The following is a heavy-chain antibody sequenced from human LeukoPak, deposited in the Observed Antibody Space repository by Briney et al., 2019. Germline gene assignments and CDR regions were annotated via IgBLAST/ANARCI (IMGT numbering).Heavy chain of an antibody. V-gene: IGHV4-39*07. D-gene: IGHD5-18*01. CDR3: ASHSYGYYYGMDV. J-gene: IGHJ6*02. Sequence: SETLSLTCTVSGGSISSTDYFWGWIRQPPGKGLEWIGSVDYSGSTYYNPSLKSRLTISLDTSKNQFSLKLSSVTAADTAVYYCASHSYGYYYGMDVWGQGTTVTVSS. CDR1: GGSISSTDYF. CDR2: VDYSGST.